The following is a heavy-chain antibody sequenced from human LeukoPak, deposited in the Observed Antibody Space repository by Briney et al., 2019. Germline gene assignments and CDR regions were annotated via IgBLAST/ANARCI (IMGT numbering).Heavy chain of an antibody. D-gene: IGHD5-24*01. V-gene: IGHV4-34*01. CDR2: INHSGST. J-gene: IGHJ4*02. Sequence: PSETLSLTCALYGGSFSGYYWSWIRQPPGKGREWIGDINHSGSTNYNPSLKTRGTISGDTANNQFSQTLILGSALDTALLYCSRVEFGRWLQPRGNSYFDYWGQGTLVTVSS. CDR3: SRVEFGRWLQPRGNSYFDY. CDR1: GGSFSGYY.